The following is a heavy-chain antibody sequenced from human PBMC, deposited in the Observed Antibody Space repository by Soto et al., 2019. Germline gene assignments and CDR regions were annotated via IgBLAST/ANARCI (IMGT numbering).Heavy chain of an antibody. CDR3: ARGGQQQLETDAFDI. J-gene: IGHJ3*02. CDR1: GYTFTSYY. CDR2: INPSGGST. Sequence: QVQLVQSGAEVKKPGASVKVSCKASGYTFTSYYMHWVRQAPGQGLECMGIINPSGGSTSYAQKFQGRVTMTRDTSTSTVYMELSSLRSEDTAVYYCARGGQQQLETDAFDIWGQGTMVTVSS. D-gene: IGHD6-13*01. V-gene: IGHV1-46*03.